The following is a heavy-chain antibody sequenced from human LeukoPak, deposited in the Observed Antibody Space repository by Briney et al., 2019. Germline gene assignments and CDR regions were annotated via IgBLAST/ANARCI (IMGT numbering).Heavy chain of an antibody. D-gene: IGHD2-21*02. Sequence: PGGSLRLSCAASGFTFSSYAMHWVRQAPGKGLEWVAVISYDGSNKYYADSVKGRFTISRDNSKNTLYLQMNSLRAEDTAVYYCARELVLYCGGDCYLFDYWGQGTLVTVSS. CDR2: ISYDGSNK. V-gene: IGHV3-30*04. CDR3: ARELVLYCGGDCYLFDY. J-gene: IGHJ4*02. CDR1: GFTFSSYA.